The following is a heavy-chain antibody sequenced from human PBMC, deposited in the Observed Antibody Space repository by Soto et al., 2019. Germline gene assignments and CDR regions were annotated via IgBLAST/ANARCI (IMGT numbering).Heavy chain of an antibody. J-gene: IGHJ6*02. D-gene: IGHD3-22*01. V-gene: IGHV5-51*01. CDR3: ATGPYYYDSSGSPRRYYYYGMDV. CDR2: IYPGDSDT. Sequence: PGESLKISCKGSGYSFTSYWIGWVRQMPGKGLEWMGIIYPGDSDTRYSPSFQGQVTISADKSISTAYLQWSSLKASDTAMYYCATGPYYYDSSGSPRRYYYYGMDVWGQGTKVTVSS. CDR1: GYSFTSYW.